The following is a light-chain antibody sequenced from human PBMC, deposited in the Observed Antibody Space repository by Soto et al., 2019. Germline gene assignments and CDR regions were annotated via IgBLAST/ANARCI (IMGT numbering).Light chain of an antibody. V-gene: IGKV4-1*01. CDR2: WAS. CDR1: QSVLHRSSNKNF. CDR3: QHYYNTPWT. Sequence: DIVMTQSPDSLAVSLGERATVNCKSSQSVLHRSSNKNFLAWYQQKPGQPPKLLISWASTRESGVPDRFSGSGSETDFALTISSLQAEDVAVYFCQHYYNTPWTFGQATTVEIK. J-gene: IGKJ1*01.